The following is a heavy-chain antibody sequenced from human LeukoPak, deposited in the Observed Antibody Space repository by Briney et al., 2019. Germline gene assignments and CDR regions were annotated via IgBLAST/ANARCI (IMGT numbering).Heavy chain of an antibody. V-gene: IGHV4-30-4*08. J-gene: IGHJ6*03. CDR3: ARVTGTAYYYYYYMDV. CDR1: GGSISSGDYY. D-gene: IGHD1-20*01. CDR2: IYYSGST. Sequence: SQTLSLTCTVSGGSISSGDYYWSSIRKPPGKGLEWIGYIYYSGSTYYNPSLKSRVTISVDTSKNQFSLKLSSVTAADTAVYYCARVTGTAYYYYYYMDVWGKGTTVTVSS.